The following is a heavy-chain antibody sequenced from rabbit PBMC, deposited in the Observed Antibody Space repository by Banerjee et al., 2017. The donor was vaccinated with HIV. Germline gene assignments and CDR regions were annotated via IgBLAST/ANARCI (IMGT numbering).Heavy chain of an antibody. CDR2: ISADSGNT. D-gene: IGHD2-1*01. J-gene: IGHJ5*01. Sequence: QSLEESGGDLVKPGASLTLTCTASGFSFSGFVYMCWVRQAPGKGLEWIACISADSGNTYYASWAKGRFTVSKTSSTTVTLQLNSLTAADTATYFCAREDYTYDDYGGYGYATFLDWLDLWGPGTLVTVS. V-gene: IGHV1S40*01. CDR1: GFSFSGFVY. CDR3: AREDYTYDDYGGYGYATFLDWLDL.